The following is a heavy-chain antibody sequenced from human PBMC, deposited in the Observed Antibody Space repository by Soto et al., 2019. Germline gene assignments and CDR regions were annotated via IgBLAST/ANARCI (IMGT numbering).Heavy chain of an antibody. CDR3: ARSVAVPGAHIDY. Sequence: SETLSLTCSVSGGSISCSYWSWIRQSPGKGLEWLGYVYYTGSTNYSPSLRSRVSISVDTSKNEFSLRLSSVTAADAAVYFCARSVAVPGAHIDYWGQGTQVTVSS. D-gene: IGHD6-19*01. J-gene: IGHJ4*02. CDR1: GGSISCSY. V-gene: IGHV4-59*01. CDR2: VYYTGST.